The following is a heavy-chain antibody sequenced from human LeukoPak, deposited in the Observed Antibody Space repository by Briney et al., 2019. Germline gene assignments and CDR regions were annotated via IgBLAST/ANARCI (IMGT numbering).Heavy chain of an antibody. D-gene: IGHD4/OR15-4a*01. CDR2: IYSDNT. V-gene: IGHV3-53*01. J-gene: IGHJ4*02. Sequence: PGGSLRLSCTVSGFTVSSNSMSWVRQAPGKGLEWVSCIYSDNTHYSDSVNGRFTISRDNSKNSLYLQMNSLRAEDTAVYDCARRAGAYSHPYDYWGQGTLVTVSS. CDR1: GFTVSSNS. CDR3: ARRAGAYSHPYDY.